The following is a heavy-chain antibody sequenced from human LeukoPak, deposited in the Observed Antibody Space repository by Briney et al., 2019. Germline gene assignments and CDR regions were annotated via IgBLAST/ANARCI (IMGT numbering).Heavy chain of an antibody. Sequence: GGSLRLSCAASGFTFSSYAMNWVRQAPGKGLEWVSAISGSGGSTYYADSVKGRFTISRDNSKNTLYLQMNSLRAEDTAVYYCAKGQQVVWFYFDYWGQGTLVTVSS. CDR1: GFTFSSYA. CDR3: AKGQQVVWFYFDY. CDR2: ISGSGGST. D-gene: IGHD6-13*01. J-gene: IGHJ4*02. V-gene: IGHV3-23*01.